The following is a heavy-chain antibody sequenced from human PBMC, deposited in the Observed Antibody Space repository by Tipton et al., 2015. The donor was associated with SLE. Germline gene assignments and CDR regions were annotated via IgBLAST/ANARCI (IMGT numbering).Heavy chain of an antibody. D-gene: IGHD3-22*01. CDR3: ARGLSNSGYPDY. Sequence: SLRLSCAASGFTFSSYSMNWVRQAPGKGLEWVSSISSGDTFIYYADPVKGRFTISRDNSKNSLYLQMNSLRAEDTAMYYCARGLSNSGYPDYWGQGTLVTVSS. CDR1: GFTFSSYS. V-gene: IGHV3-21*01. J-gene: IGHJ4*02. CDR2: ISSGDTFI.